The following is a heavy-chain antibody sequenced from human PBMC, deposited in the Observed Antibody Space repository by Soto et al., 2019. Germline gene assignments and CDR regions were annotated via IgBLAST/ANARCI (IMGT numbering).Heavy chain of an antibody. CDR2: IYWDDDK. V-gene: IGHV2-5*02. J-gene: IGHJ4*02. CDR3: AYRHLQSPFDS. Sequence: QITLKESGPTLVKPTQTLTLTCTFSGFSLSTSEMGVGWIRQPPGKALEWLALIYWDDDKRYSPSLKSRLTITKDTSKNQVVLTMTNMDPVDTATYYCAYRHLQSPFDSWGQGALVTLSS. D-gene: IGHD4-4*01. CDR1: GFSLSTSEMG.